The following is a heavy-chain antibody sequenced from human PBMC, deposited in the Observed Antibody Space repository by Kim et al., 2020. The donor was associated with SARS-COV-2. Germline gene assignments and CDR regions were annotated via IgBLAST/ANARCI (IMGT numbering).Heavy chain of an antibody. V-gene: IGHV3-48*03. CDR2: I. Sequence: IYYADSVKGRFTISRDNAKNSLYLQMNSLRAEDTAVYYSARAQKEKYFDYRVQGTLGTVSS. J-gene: IGHJ4*02. CDR3: ARAQKEKYFDY.